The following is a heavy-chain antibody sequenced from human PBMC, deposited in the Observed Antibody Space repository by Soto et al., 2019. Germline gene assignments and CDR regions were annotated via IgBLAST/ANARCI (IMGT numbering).Heavy chain of an antibody. CDR1: GFTFSSYA. CDR2: ISGSGGTA. J-gene: IGHJ4*02. Sequence: EVQLLESGGGSVQPGGSLRLSCAASGFTFSSYAMHWVRRPPGKGLEWVSSISGSGGTAYYADSVKGRFSISRDSLVNTLYLQVNSLRAADTAVYYCAKGRGQNWNFDYWDQGTLVTVSP. V-gene: IGHV3-23*01. D-gene: IGHD1-1*01. CDR3: AKGRGQNWNFDY.